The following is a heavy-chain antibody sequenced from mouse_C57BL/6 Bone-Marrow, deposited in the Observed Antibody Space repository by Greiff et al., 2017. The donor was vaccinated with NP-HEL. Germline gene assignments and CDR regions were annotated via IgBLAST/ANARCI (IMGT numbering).Heavy chain of an antibody. D-gene: IGHD1-1*01. CDR1: GYSITSGYY. CDR2: ISYDGSN. Sequence: GSGPGLVKPSQSLSLTCSVTGYSITSGYYWNWIRQFPGNKLEWMGYISYDGSNNYNPSLKNRISITRDTSKNQFFLKLNSVTTEDTATYYCARGRLLLPEYFDYWGQGTTLTVSS. J-gene: IGHJ2*01. CDR3: ARGRLLLPEYFDY. V-gene: IGHV3-6*01.